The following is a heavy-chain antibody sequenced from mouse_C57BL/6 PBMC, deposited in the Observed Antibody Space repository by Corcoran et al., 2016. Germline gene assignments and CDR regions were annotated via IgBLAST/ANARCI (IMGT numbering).Heavy chain of an antibody. Sequence: EVQLQQSGPELVKPGASVKIPCKASGYTFTDYNMDWVQQSHGKSLEWIGDINPNNGGTIYNQKFKGKATLTVDKSSSTAYMELRSLTSEDTAVYYCARCLYYGYDAGYAMDYWGQGTSVTVSS. CDR1: GYTFTDYN. CDR3: ARCLYYGYDAGYAMDY. CDR2: INPNNGGT. D-gene: IGHD2-2*01. V-gene: IGHV1-18*01. J-gene: IGHJ4*01.